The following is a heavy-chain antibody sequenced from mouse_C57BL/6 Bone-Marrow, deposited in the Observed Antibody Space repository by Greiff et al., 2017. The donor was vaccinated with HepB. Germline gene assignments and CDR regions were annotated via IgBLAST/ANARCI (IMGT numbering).Heavy chain of an antibody. CDR3: ASDGGY. J-gene: IGHJ2*01. D-gene: IGHD2-3*01. CDR1: GYAFSSSW. CDR2: IYPGDGDT. Sequence: QVQLQQSGPELVKPGASVKISCKASGYAFSSSWMNWVKQRPGKGLEWIGRIYPGDGDTNYNGKFKGKATLTVNKSSSTAYMELRSLTSEDSAVYYCASDGGYWGQGTTLTVSS. V-gene: IGHV1-82*01.